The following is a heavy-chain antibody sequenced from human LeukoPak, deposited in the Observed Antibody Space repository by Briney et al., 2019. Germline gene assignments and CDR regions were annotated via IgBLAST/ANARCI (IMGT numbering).Heavy chain of an antibody. CDR3: AKAGQWLYYFDY. CDR1: GFTFSSYA. D-gene: IGHD6-19*01. Sequence: VQPGGSLRLSCAASGFTFSSYAMSWVRQAPGKGLEWVSAISGSGGSTYYADSVKGRFTISRDNSKNTLYLQMNSLRAVDTAVYYCAKAGQWLYYFDYWGQGTLVTVSS. V-gene: IGHV3-23*01. CDR2: ISGSGGST. J-gene: IGHJ4*02.